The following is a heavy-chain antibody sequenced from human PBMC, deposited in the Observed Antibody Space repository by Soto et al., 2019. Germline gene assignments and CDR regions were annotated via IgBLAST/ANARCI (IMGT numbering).Heavy chain of an antibody. V-gene: IGHV3-30*14. CDR1: GFTFSSYA. J-gene: IGHJ3*02. CDR3: ARLVVVAEGAFDI. D-gene: IGHD2-15*01. Sequence: GGSLRLSCTASGFTFSSYAMHWVRQAPGKGLEWVAVVSYDGSNKYYADSVKGRFTISRDNSKNTLYLQMNSLRAEDTAVYYCARLVVVAEGAFDIWGQGTMVAVSS. CDR2: VSYDGSNK.